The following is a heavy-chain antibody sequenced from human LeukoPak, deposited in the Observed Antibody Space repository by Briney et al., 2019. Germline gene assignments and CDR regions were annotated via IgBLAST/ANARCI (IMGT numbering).Heavy chain of an antibody. Sequence: GGSLRLSCAASEFTFSSYGMHWVRQAPGKGLEWVAFIRYDGSNKYYADSVKGRFTISRDNSKNTLYLQMNSLRAEDTAVYYCAKVGWLRNYFDYWGQGTLVTVSS. V-gene: IGHV3-30*02. CDR3: AKVGWLRNYFDY. CDR2: IRYDGSNK. D-gene: IGHD5-12*01. J-gene: IGHJ4*02. CDR1: EFTFSSYG.